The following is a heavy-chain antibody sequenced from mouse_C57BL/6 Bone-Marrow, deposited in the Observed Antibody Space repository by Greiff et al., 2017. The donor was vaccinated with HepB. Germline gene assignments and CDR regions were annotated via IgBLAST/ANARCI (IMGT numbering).Heavy chain of an antibody. Sequence: EVQLVESGPGLVKPSQSLSLTCSVTGYSITSGYYWNWIRQFPGNKLEWMGYISYDGSNNYNPSLKNRISITRDTSKNQFFLKLNSVTTEDTATYYCARDPYYGNWYFDVWGTGTTVTVSS. CDR2: ISYDGSN. CDR1: GYSITSGYY. CDR3: ARDPYYGNWYFDV. V-gene: IGHV3-6*01. J-gene: IGHJ1*03. D-gene: IGHD2-10*01.